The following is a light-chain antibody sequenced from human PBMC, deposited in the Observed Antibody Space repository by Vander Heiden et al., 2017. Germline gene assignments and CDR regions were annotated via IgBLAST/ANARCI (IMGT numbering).Light chain of an antibody. J-gene: IGKJ4*01. CDR3: QQSYSTRLT. CDR1: QSISSY. V-gene: IGKV1-39*01. Sequence: IQMTHSPSSLSASVGDRVTITCRASQSISSYLNWYQQKPGKAPKLLIYAASSLQSGVPSRFSGSGSGTDFTLTISSLQPEDFATYYCQQSYSTRLTFGGGTKVEIK. CDR2: AAS.